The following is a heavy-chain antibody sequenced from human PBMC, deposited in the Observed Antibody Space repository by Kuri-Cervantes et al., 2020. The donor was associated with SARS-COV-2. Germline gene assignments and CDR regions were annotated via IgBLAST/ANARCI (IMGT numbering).Heavy chain of an antibody. CDR2: ISSSSSYI. Sequence: GGSLRLSCAASGFTFSSYRMNWVRQAPGKGLEWVSSISSSSSYIYYADSVKGRFTTSRDNAKNSLSLQMKSLRADDTAVYFCAREPDSSGWYGDDAFDTWGLGTMVTVSS. D-gene: IGHD6-19*01. CDR1: GFTFSSYR. V-gene: IGHV3-21*01. J-gene: IGHJ3*02. CDR3: AREPDSSGWYGDDAFDT.